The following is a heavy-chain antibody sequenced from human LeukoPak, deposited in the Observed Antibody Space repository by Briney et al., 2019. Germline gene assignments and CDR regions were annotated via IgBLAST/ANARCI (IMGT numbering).Heavy chain of an antibody. Sequence: GGSLRLSCAASGFTVSSNYMSWVRQAPGKGLDWVSVIYSGGGTYYADSVKGRFTISRDNSKNTLYLQMNSLRAEDTAVYYCAREGQQLGFDYWGQGTLVTVSA. CDR3: AREGQQLGFDY. CDR1: GFTVSSNY. J-gene: IGHJ4*02. V-gene: IGHV3-53*01. CDR2: IYSGGGT. D-gene: IGHD6-13*01.